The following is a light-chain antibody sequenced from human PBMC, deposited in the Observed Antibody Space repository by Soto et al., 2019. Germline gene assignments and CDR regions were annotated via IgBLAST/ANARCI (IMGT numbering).Light chain of an antibody. V-gene: IGLV2-14*01. CDR1: SSDVGGYNY. CDR2: DVS. Sequence: QSALTQPASVSGSPGQSITISCTGTSSDVGGYNYVSWYQQHPGKAPKLMIYDVSNRPSGVSNRFSGSKSGNTASLTISGRQAEDEVDYYCSSYSSSSTLVFGGGTKPTVL. CDR3: SSYSSSSTLV. J-gene: IGLJ2*01.